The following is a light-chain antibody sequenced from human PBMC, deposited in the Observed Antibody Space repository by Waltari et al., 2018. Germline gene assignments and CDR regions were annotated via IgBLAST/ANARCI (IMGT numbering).Light chain of an antibody. CDR1: SSNIGSNT. Sequence: QSVLTQPPSASGTPGQGVTISCSGSSSNIGSNTVSWYQQFPGTAPRLLIHTDNQRPSGVPDGFSGSKSGASASLAISGLQSEDEAHYFCATWDDSLNGRVFGGGTKVTVL. V-gene: IGLV1-44*01. J-gene: IGLJ3*02. CDR2: TDN. CDR3: ATWDDSLNGRV.